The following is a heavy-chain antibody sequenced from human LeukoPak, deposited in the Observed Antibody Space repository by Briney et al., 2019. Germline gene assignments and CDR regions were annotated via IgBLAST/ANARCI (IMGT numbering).Heavy chain of an antibody. D-gene: IGHD3-10*01. V-gene: IGHV3-7*01. J-gene: IGHJ4*02. CDR2: IKQDGSEK. Sequence: GGSLRLSCAASGFTFSSHWLSWVRQAPGKGLEWVANIKQDGSEKYYVDSVKGRFTISRDNAKNSLYLEMNSLRAEDTAVYYCARDLSGGFYGSGSSFDCWGQGSLVTVSS. CDR1: GFTFSSHW. CDR3: ARDLSGGFYGSGSSFDC.